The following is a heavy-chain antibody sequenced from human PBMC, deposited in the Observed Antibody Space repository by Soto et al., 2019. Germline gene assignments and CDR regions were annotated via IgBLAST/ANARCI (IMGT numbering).Heavy chain of an antibody. V-gene: IGHV3-23*01. CDR3: AKDRGAVMGRDYFDY. CDR2: ISGSGGST. J-gene: IGHJ4*02. CDR1: GFTFSSYA. Sequence: EVQLLESGGGLIQPGGSLRLSCAASGFTFSSYAMSWVRQAPGKGLEWVSAISGSGGSTFHAGSVKGRFTISRDNSKNTLYLEMNSLRAEDTAVYYCAKDRGAVMGRDYFDYWGQGTLVTVSS. D-gene: IGHD3-16*01.